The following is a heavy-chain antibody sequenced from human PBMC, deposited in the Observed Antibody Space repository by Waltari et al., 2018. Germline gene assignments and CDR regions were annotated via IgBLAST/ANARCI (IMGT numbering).Heavy chain of an antibody. D-gene: IGHD3-10*01. Sequence: QVQLQESGPGLVKPSETLSLTCTVSGGAISNDFWSWIRQPAGKGLEWIGRIDGGGSTNYNPSLASLVTMSMDTSKSQFSLELRSVTAADAAIYYCARNLLRSYGVVDYWGQGTLATVSS. CDR1: GGAISNDF. J-gene: IGHJ4*02. CDR2: IDGGGST. V-gene: IGHV4-4*07. CDR3: ARNLLRSYGVVDY.